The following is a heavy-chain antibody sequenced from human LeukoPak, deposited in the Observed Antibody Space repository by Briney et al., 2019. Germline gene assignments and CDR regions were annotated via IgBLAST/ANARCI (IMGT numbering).Heavy chain of an antibody. D-gene: IGHD6-13*01. V-gene: IGHV1-2*02. Sequence: ASVKVSCKASGYTFTGYYMHWVGQAPGQGLEWMGWINPNSGGTNYAQKFQGRVTMTRDTTISTAYMELSRLRSDDTAVYYCARVGFRGSSWYEVPTYYFDYWGQGTLVTVSS. CDR1: GYTFTGYY. CDR2: INPNSGGT. J-gene: IGHJ4*02. CDR3: ARVGFRGSSWYEVPTYYFDY.